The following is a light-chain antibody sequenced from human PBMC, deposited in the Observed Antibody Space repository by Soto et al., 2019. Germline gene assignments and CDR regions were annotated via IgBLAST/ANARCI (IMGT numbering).Light chain of an antibody. CDR1: QSVSSN. J-gene: IGKJ4*01. Sequence: IVMTQSPATLSLSPGERSTLSCMARQSVSSNTLAWYQHKPGQAPRLLIHSASTRATGIPARFSGSGSGTEFTLTISSLQSEDFAVYYCQQYDKWPLTIGGGTKVDNK. V-gene: IGKV3-15*01. CDR3: QQYDKWPLT. CDR2: SAS.